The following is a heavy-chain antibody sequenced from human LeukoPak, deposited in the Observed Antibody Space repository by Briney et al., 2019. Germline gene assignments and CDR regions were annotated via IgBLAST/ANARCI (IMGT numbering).Heavy chain of an antibody. Sequence: GGALRLSCAAPGFTFSSYEMKWVRQAPGKGLGWVSYISSSGSTIYYADSVKGRFTISRDNAKNSLYLQMNSLRAEDTAVYYCAELGITMIGGVWGKGTTVTISS. D-gene: IGHD3-10*02. V-gene: IGHV3-48*03. CDR3: AELGITMIGGV. CDR1: GFTFSSYE. CDR2: ISSSGSTI. J-gene: IGHJ6*04.